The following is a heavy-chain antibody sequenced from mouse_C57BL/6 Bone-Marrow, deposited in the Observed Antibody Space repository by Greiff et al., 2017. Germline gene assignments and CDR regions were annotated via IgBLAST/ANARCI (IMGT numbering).Heavy chain of an antibody. V-gene: IGHV1-4*01. CDR3: ARCGYYKCYAMDY. J-gene: IGHJ4*01. CDR1: GYTFTSYT. Sequence: QVQLQQSGAELARPGASVKMSCKASGYTFTSYTMPWVKQRPGQGLEWIGYINPSSGYTKYNEKFKDKATLTADKSSSTAYMQLSSLTSEDSAVYYCARCGYYKCYAMDYWGQGTSVIVSS. CDR2: INPSSGYT. D-gene: IGHD2-3*01.